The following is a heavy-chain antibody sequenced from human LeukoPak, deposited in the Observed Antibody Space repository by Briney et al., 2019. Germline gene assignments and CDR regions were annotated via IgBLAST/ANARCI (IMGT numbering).Heavy chain of an antibody. V-gene: IGHV3-21*01. Sequence: GGSLRLSCAASGFTFSSYSMNWARRAPGKGLEWVSSISSSSSYIYYADSVKGRFTISRDNAKNSLYLQMNSLRAEDTAVYYCARDTMIVGFDIWGQGTMVTVSS. J-gene: IGHJ3*02. CDR2: ISSSSSYI. CDR3: ARDTMIVGFDI. D-gene: IGHD3-22*01. CDR1: GFTFSSYS.